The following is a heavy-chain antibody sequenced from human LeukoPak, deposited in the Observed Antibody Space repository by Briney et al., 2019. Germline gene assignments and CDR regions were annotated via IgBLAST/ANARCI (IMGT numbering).Heavy chain of an antibody. V-gene: IGHV5-10-1*01. CDR2: IDPSDSFT. Sequence: PGGSLRLSCKGSGYSYTNNWISWVRQMPGKGLEWMGKIDPSDSFTNYSPSFQGQVTISSDKSISTAYLQWSSLKASDTAMYYCARVRNGGNSHDASDIWGQGTVVTVSS. CDR3: ARVRNGGNSHDASDI. J-gene: IGHJ3*02. CDR1: GYSYTNNW. D-gene: IGHD4-23*01.